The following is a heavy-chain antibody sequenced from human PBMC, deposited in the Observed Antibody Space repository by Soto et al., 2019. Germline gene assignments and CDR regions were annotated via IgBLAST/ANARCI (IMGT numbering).Heavy chain of an antibody. CDR1: GFTFSSYG. J-gene: IGHJ4*02. V-gene: IGHV3-30*18. Sequence: GSLRVSCSASGFTFSSYGMHWVRQAPGKGLEWVAVISYDGSNKYYADSVKGRFTISRDNSKNTLYLQMNSLRAEDTAVYYCAKDPHSSGYYPNYYFDYWGQGTLVTVYS. CDR3: AKDPHSSGYYPNYYFDY. D-gene: IGHD3-22*01. CDR2: ISYDGSNK.